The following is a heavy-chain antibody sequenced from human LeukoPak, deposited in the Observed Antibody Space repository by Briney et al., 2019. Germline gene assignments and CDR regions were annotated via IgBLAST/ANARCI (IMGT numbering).Heavy chain of an antibody. J-gene: IGHJ4*02. V-gene: IGHV4-59*01. CDR3: ARGDSHLNRSGYYYY. Sequence: PSETLSLTCTVSGSSISGYYWTWIRQPPGKGLEWIGYVYNSGNVNYNPSLRSRVTISLDTSKDQFSLKLSSVTAADTGIYYCARGDSHLNRSGYYYYWGQGTLVTVSS. D-gene: IGHD3-22*01. CDR2: VYNSGNV. CDR1: GSSISGYY.